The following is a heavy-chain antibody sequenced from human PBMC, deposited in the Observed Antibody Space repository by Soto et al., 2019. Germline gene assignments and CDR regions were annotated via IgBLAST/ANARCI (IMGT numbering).Heavy chain of an antibody. CDR2: INAGNGNT. CDR3: ARSIVVVTALDY. CDR1: GYTFTSYA. J-gene: IGHJ4*02. D-gene: IGHD2-21*02. V-gene: IGHV1-3*05. Sequence: QVQLVQSGAEEKKPGAPVKVSCKASGYTFTSYAMHWVRQAPGQRLEWMGWINAGNGNTKYSQKFQGRVTITRDTSASTAYMELSSLRSEDTAVYYCARSIVVVTALDYWGQGTLVTVSS.